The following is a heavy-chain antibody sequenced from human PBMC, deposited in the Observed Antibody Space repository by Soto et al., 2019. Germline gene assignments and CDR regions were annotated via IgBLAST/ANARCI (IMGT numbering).Heavy chain of an antibody. Sequence: SETLSLTCIVSGGSISSNYRSWIRQPPVNGLEWIGYIYYTGSTNFNPSLKNRVIISVDTSKNQFSLKLSSVTAADTAVYYCARSYPNTIFGVVPSRGLDVWGQGTTVTVSS. CDR1: GGSISSNY. CDR2: IYYTGST. CDR3: ARSYPNTIFGVVPSRGLDV. V-gene: IGHV4-59*01. D-gene: IGHD3-3*01. J-gene: IGHJ6*02.